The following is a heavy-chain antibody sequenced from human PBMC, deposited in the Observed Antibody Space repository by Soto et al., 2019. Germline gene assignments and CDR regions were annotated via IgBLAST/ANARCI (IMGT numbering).Heavy chain of an antibody. CDR2: INHSGST. CDR3: AGQVGVVIPAAMRDYYYYCGMDV. J-gene: IGHJ6*02. Sequence: ASETLSLTCVVYGGSISGYYWSWIRQPPGKGLEWIGEINHSGSTNYNPSLKSRGTISVDTSKNQFSLKLNSVTAADTAVYYCAGQVGVVIPAAMRDYYYYCGMDVWGQGTTVTVSS. CDR1: GGSISGYY. D-gene: IGHD2-2*01. V-gene: IGHV4-34*01.